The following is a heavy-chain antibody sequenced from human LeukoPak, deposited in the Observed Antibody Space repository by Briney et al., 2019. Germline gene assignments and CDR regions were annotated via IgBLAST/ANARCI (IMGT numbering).Heavy chain of an antibody. V-gene: IGHV1-2*02. CDR1: GYTFTTYG. Sequence: ASVKVSCKASGYTFTTYGINWVRQAPGQGLEWVGWMNPNTGTTKYGQTLQGRVIMTRDTSISTAYMELSRLRSDDTAVYYCTSDTYYYDSTGLGHWFDPWGQGTLVTVSS. CDR2: MNPNTGTT. J-gene: IGHJ5*02. CDR3: TSDTYYYDSTGLGHWFDP. D-gene: IGHD3-22*01.